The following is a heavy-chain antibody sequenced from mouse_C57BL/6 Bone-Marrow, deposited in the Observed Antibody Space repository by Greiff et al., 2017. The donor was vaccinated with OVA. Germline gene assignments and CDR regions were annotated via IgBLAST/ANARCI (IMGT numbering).Heavy chain of an antibody. D-gene: IGHD2-3*01. CDR1: GYTFTTYP. J-gene: IGHJ4*01. V-gene: IGHV1-47*01. CDR3: ARGWFYRGAMDY. CDR2: FHPYNDDT. Sequence: VHVKQSGAELVKPGASVKMSCNASGYTFTTYPIEWMKQNHGKSLEWIGNFHPYNDDTKYNEKFKGKATLTVEKSSSTVYLELSRLTSDDSAVYYCARGWFYRGAMDYWGQGTSVTVSS.